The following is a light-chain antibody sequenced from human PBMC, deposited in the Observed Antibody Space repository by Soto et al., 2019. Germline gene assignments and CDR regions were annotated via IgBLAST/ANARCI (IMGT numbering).Light chain of an antibody. V-gene: IGKV3-20*01. Sequence: EIGLRDSPGTLSLSPGERATLSCRASQSVSSSDLAWYQQKPGQAPRLLIYGASSRANGIPDRFSGSGSGTDFTITSRRLEPEDFAVYYCHQYDSSPLTFGGGTKVEI. J-gene: IGKJ4*01. CDR3: HQYDSSPLT. CDR2: GAS. CDR1: QSVSSSD.